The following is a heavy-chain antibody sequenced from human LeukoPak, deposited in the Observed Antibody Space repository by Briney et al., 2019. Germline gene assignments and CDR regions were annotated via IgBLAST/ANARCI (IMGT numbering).Heavy chain of an antibody. J-gene: IGHJ5*02. Sequence: GGSLRLSCAASGFSFISYSMNWVRQAPGKGLEWVSSISRSSNYIYYADSVKGRFTISRDNAKNSLYLQMNSLRAEDTAVYYCARDLGQYYDTSDNWFDPWGQGTLVTVSS. CDR1: GFSFISYS. CDR3: ARDLGQYYDTSDNWFDP. CDR2: ISRSSNYI. D-gene: IGHD3-22*01. V-gene: IGHV3-21*01.